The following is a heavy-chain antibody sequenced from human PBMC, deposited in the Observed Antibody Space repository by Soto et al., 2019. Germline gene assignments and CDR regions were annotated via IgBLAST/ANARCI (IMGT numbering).Heavy chain of an antibody. Sequence: EGQLLESGEGLVQPGGSLKLSCAASGFTFSKYAMSWVRQAPGKGLEWVSGIGGSGSNTYYADSVKGRFTISRDNSKNTLFLQMNSLRADDTAEYYCARVVRYFDTPYGMDVWGQGTTVTVSS. J-gene: IGHJ6*02. CDR1: GFTFSKYA. CDR3: ARVVRYFDTPYGMDV. D-gene: IGHD3-9*01. V-gene: IGHV3-23*01. CDR2: IGGSGSNT.